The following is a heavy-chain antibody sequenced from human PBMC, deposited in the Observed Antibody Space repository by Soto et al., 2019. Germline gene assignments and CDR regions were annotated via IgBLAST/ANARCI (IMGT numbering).Heavy chain of an antibody. J-gene: IGHJ5*02. CDR3: ARVGYYYDSSGYFWFDP. CDR2: ISAYNGNT. CDR1: GYTFTSYG. Sequence: GASVKASCKASGYTFTSYGISWVRQAPGQGLEWMGWISAYNGNTNYAQKLQGRVTMTTDTSTGTAYMELRSLRSDDTAVYYCARVGYYYDSSGYFWFDPWGQGTLVTVSS. D-gene: IGHD3-22*01. V-gene: IGHV1-18*01.